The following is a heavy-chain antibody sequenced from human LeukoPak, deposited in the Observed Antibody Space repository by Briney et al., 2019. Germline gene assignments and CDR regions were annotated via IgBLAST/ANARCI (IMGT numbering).Heavy chain of an antibody. CDR3: ARDSPDYSIGYYYYGMDV. J-gene: IGHJ6*02. V-gene: IGHV3-11*01. CDR1: GLTFSDYY. D-gene: IGHD4-11*01. CDR2: ISSSGSTT. Sequence: GGSLRLSCAASGLTFSDYYMSWIRQAPGKGLEWVSYISSSGSTTHYADSVKGRFTISRDNAKNSLYLQMNSLRAEDTAVYYCARDSPDYSIGYYYYGMDVWGQGTTVTVSS.